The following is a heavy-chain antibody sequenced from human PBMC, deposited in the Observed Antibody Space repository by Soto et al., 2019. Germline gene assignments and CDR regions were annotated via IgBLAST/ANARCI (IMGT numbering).Heavy chain of an antibody. V-gene: IGHV1-3*05. Sequence: QVQLVQSGAEEKKPGASVKVSCKASGYTVTSYAMHWVRQAPGQRLERMEWINADNGNTKYSQNFQGIVTITRDTSASTAYMDLSSLRSEDTAVYYCARGGPPIDYWGQGTLVTVSS. CDR1: GYTVTSYA. J-gene: IGHJ4*02. D-gene: IGHD3-10*01. CDR2: INADNGNT. CDR3: ARGGPPIDY.